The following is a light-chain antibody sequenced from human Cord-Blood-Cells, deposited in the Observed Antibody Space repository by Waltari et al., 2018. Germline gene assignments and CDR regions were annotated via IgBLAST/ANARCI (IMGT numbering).Light chain of an antibody. J-gene: IGKJ2*04. Sequence: DIQMTQSPSCLSASVGDRVTITCRASQSISSYLNWYQQKPGKDPKLLIYAASSLQSGVPSRFSSSESGTDFTLTISSLQPEDFATYYCQQSYSTPCSFGQGTKLEIK. CDR2: AAS. CDR1: QSISSY. V-gene: IGKV1-39*01. CDR3: QQSYSTPCS.